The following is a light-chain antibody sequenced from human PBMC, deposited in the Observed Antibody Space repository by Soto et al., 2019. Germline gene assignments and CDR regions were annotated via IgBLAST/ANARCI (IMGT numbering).Light chain of an antibody. J-gene: IGKJ1*01. Sequence: DIQMTQSPSSLSASVGDRVTITCRASQAITNDLSWYQQKPGEPPKRLIYAASTLHSGVPSRFSGSGSGTEFTLTISSLQPEDFATYFCLQHNSYPPTFGQGTKVEIK. CDR3: LQHNSYPPT. V-gene: IGKV1-17*01. CDR1: QAITND. CDR2: AAS.